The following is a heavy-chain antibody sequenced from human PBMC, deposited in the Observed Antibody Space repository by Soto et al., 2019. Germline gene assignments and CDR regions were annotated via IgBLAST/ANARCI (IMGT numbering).Heavy chain of an antibody. CDR1: GGSLSSYY. CDR3: ARADYEASSRPNYYGMEV. D-gene: IGHD3-22*01. J-gene: IGHJ6*02. V-gene: IGHV4-4*07. CDR2: IYTSGST. Sequence: SETLSLTCTVSGGSLSSYYWSWIRQPAGKVLEWIGRIYTSGSTNYNPCLNSRVTMSVDTSKNQFSRKVSSVTAADTAAYYCARADYEASSRPNYYGMEVWGQGTTVTVSS.